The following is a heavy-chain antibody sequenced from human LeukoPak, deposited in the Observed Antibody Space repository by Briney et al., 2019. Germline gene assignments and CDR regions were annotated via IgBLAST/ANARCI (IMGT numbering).Heavy chain of an antibody. Sequence: GGSLRLSCAASGFTFESYAMHWVRQAPGKGLEWVSVSYTGGTTNYADSVKGRFTISRDTSKNMLYLQMTSLRAEDTAVYYCAKERGSWSFDYWGQGTLVTVSS. D-gene: IGHD6-13*01. CDR3: AKERGSWSFDY. CDR2: SYTGGTT. V-gene: IGHV3-66*01. J-gene: IGHJ4*02. CDR1: GFTFESYA.